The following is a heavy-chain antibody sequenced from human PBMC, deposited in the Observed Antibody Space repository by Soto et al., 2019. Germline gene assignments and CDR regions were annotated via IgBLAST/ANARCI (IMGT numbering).Heavy chain of an antibody. V-gene: IGHV3-43*01. Sequence: GGSLRLSCAASGFTFDDYTMHWVRQAPGKGLEWVSLISWDGGSTYYADSVKGRFTISRDNSKNSLYLQMNSLRTEDTALYYCAKDMGLGSGSYPDYWGQGTLVTVSS. CDR3: AKDMGLGSGSYPDY. CDR2: ISWDGGST. CDR1: GFTFDDYT. D-gene: IGHD1-26*01. J-gene: IGHJ4*02.